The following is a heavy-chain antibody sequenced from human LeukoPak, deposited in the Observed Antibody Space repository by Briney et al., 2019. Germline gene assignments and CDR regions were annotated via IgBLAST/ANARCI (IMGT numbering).Heavy chain of an antibody. J-gene: IGHJ4*02. CDR2: IKQDGSEK. CDR3: ARAPPYYYDSSGYYYRMYYFDY. Sequence: GGSLRLSCAASGFTFSSYLMSWVRQAPGKGLEWVANIKQDGSEKYYVDSVKGRFTISRDNAKNSLYLQMNSLRAEDTAVYYRARAPPYYYDSSGYYYRMYYFDYWGQGTLVTVSS. V-gene: IGHV3-7*04. D-gene: IGHD3-22*01. CDR1: GFTFSSYL.